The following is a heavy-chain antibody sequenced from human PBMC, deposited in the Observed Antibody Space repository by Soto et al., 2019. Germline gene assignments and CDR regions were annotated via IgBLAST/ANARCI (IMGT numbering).Heavy chain of an antibody. Sequence: QVQLVQSGAEVKKPGASVKVSCKASGYTFTSYYMHWVRQAPGQGLEWMGIINPSGGSTSYAQKCQGRVTMTRDTSTSTVYMELSSLRSEDAAVYYCARAGGCSSTSCYYYYYYGMDVWGPGTTVTVSS. CDR2: INPSGGST. CDR3: ARAGGCSSTSCYYYYYYGMDV. J-gene: IGHJ6*02. V-gene: IGHV1-46*01. D-gene: IGHD2-2*01. CDR1: GYTFTSYY.